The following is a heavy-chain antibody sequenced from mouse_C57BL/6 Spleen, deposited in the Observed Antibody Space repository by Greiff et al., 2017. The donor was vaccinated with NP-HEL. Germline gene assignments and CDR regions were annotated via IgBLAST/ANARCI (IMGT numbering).Heavy chain of an antibody. V-gene: IGHV1-59*01. D-gene: IGHD1-1*01. Sequence: QVQLQQPGAELVRPGTSVKLSCKASGYTFTSYWMHWVKQRPGQGLEWIGVIDPSDSYTNYNQKFKGKATLTVDTSSSTAYMQLSSLTSEDSAVYYCARDGNYSDYWGQGTTLTVSS. J-gene: IGHJ2*01. CDR1: GYTFTSYW. CDR3: ARDGNYSDY. CDR2: IDPSDSYT.